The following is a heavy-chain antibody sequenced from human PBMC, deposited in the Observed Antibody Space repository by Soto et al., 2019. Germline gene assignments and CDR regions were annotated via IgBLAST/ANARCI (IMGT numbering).Heavy chain of an antibody. J-gene: IGHJ6*02. Sequence: GESLKISCDASGYTFTNYWISWVRQMPGKGLEWMGNIDPSDSYTNYSPSFQGHVTISADKSISTAYLQWSSLMASDTAMYYCARLGGYDAHYFGMDVWGQGTTVTVSS. V-gene: IGHV5-10-1*01. CDR1: GYTFTNYW. CDR2: IDPSDSYT. CDR3: ARLGGYDAHYFGMDV. D-gene: IGHD3-22*01.